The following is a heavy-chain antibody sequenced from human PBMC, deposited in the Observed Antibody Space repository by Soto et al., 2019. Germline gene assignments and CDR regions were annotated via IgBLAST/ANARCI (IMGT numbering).Heavy chain of an antibody. D-gene: IGHD4-4*01. CDR3: ARLNRDYSNSAY. CDR1: GFTFSTYA. Sequence: QVLLVESGGGVVQPGRSLRLSCAASGFTFSTYAMHWVRQAPGKGLEWLAALSYDGAARYYADSVKGRFTISRDNSKNTLYLQMTSLRAEDTALYYCARLNRDYSNSAYWGQGTVVTVST. V-gene: IGHV3-30-3*01. CDR2: LSYDGAAR. J-gene: IGHJ4*02.